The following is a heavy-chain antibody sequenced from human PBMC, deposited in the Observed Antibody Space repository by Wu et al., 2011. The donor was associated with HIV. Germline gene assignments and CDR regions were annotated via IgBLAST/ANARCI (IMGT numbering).Heavy chain of an antibody. CDR1: RQRSTNLV. D-gene: IGHD2-21*01. V-gene: IGHV1-69*04. CDR3: ARVNIGNLAIAIQGYYYYMDV. Sequence: QVQLVQSGPEVKKPGSSVRVSCRAFWRQRSTNLVISWVRQAPGQGLEWMGQIIPVFDMTNHAQKFQGRVTITADKSTSTFYMDLTSLTSEDTAVYYCARVNIGNLAIAIQGYYYYMDVWGKGTTVTVSS. J-gene: IGHJ6*03. CDR2: IIPVFDMT.